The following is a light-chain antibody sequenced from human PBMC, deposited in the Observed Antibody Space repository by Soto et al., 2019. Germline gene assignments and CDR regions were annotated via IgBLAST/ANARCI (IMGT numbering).Light chain of an antibody. CDR3: QQRITWPST. V-gene: IGKV3-11*01. Sequence: EIVLTQSPATLSLSPGESATLSCRASQSVSSSLAWYQQKAGQAPRLLIYDASNRATDIPARFSGSGSGTDFTLTISSLEPEDFAIYYCQQRITWPSTFGQGTKLEIK. CDR1: QSVSSS. J-gene: IGKJ2*01. CDR2: DAS.